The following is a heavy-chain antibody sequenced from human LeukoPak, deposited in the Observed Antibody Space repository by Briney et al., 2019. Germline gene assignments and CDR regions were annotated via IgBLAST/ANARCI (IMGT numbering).Heavy chain of an antibody. CDR3: ARADHDILTGYYIGAFDI. V-gene: IGHV1-69*04. CDR2: IIPILGIA. D-gene: IGHD3-9*01. J-gene: IGHJ3*02. CDR1: GGTFSSYA. Sequence: SVKVSCKASGGTFSSYAISWVRQAPGQGLEWMGRIIPILGIANYAQKFQGRVTITADKSTSTAYMELSSLRSEDTAVYYCARADHDILTGYYIGAFDIWGQGTMVTVSS.